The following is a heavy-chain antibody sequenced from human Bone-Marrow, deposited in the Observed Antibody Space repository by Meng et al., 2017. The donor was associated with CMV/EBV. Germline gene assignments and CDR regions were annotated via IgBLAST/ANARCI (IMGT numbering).Heavy chain of an antibody. Sequence: LRPSCAVYGGSFSGYYWGWIRQHPGKGLEWIGYIYYSGSTYYNPSLKSRVTISVDTSQRQFSLKLTSVTAAYTAVYYCARGGRCGSTSCYYYYGMDVWGQGATVTVSS. J-gene: IGHJ6*02. V-gene: IGHV4-31*11. CDR2: IYYSGST. CDR3: ARGGRCGSTSCYYYYGMDV. CDR1: GGSFSGYY. D-gene: IGHD2-2*01.